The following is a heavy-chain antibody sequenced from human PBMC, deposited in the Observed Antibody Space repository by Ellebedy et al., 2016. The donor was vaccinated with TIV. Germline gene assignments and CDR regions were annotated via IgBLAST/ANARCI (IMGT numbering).Heavy chain of an antibody. CDR1: GYTLTELS. J-gene: IGHJ6*02. D-gene: IGHD3-10*01. Sequence: ASVKVSCKVSGYTLTELSMHWVRQAPGRRLEWMGGFDPEDRESIYAQKFQGRVTMTEDTSTDTAYMELRSLRSGDTAEYYCATGPFGRAGVWGQGTTVTVSS. CDR3: ATGPFGRAGV. V-gene: IGHV1-24*01. CDR2: FDPEDRES.